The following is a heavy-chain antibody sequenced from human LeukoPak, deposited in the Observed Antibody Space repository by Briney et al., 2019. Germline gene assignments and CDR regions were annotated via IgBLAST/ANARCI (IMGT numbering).Heavy chain of an antibody. J-gene: IGHJ4*02. D-gene: IGHD4-17*01. CDR2: ISVSGDST. V-gene: IGHV3-23*01. CDR3: AKVFYGDLD. Sequence: GGSLRLSCAASGFTFTRYAMGWVRQAPGRGLEWVSAISVSGDSTYYADSVKGRFTISRDNSRKTLHLQMNSLGAEDTAIYYCAKVFYGDLDWGQGSLVTVSS. CDR1: GFTFTRYA.